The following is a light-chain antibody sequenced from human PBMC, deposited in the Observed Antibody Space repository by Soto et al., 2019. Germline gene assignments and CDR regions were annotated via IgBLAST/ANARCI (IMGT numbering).Light chain of an antibody. CDR2: KAS. J-gene: IGKJ1*01. Sequence: DIQLTQSPSVLSASVGDTVTITCRASQNINSWLAWYQQKPGKAPKLLIHKASSLQSGVPSRFSGSGSGTEFTLTISSLDPDDIATYYCQQYNGYGRFGQGTKVDIK. V-gene: IGKV1-5*03. CDR3: QQYNGYGR. CDR1: QNINSW.